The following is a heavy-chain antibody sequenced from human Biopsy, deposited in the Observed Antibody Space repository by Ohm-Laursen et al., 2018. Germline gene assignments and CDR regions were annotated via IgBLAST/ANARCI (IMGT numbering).Heavy chain of an antibody. CDR3: ARDEGLLRAFDI. D-gene: IGHD1-26*01. Sequence: SDTLSLTCAVSGGSISGHFWSWVRRPAGKGLEWIGRIYSNGNTNYNPSLKSRVSMSVDTSKNHFSLNLTSVTAADTAVYYCARDEGLLRAFDIWGQGTLGTVSS. V-gene: IGHV4-4*07. CDR2: IYSNGNT. J-gene: IGHJ3*02. CDR1: GGSISGHF.